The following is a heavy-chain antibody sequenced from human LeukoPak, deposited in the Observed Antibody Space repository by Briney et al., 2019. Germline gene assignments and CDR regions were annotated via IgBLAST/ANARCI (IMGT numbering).Heavy chain of an antibody. CDR2: ISGSGAST. CDR3: AKGHDSGGYYYLQAFDI. J-gene: IGHJ3*02. Sequence: GGSLRLSCAASGFTFDSCAMSWVRQAPGKWLEWLSSISGSGASTYYADSVKGRFTISRDNSKNTLYLQMNSLRAEDTAVYYCAKGHDSGGYYYLQAFDIWGQGTMVTVSS. V-gene: IGHV3-23*01. D-gene: IGHD3-22*01. CDR1: GFTFDSCA.